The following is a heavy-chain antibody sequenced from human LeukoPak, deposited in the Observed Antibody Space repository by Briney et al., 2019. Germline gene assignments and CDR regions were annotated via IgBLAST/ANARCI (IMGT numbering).Heavy chain of an antibody. CDR1: GYTFTSFG. CDR3: ARDFHAMDDAFDI. Sequence: GASVKVSCKASGYTFTSFGISWVRQPPGQGLEWMGIINPSGCSTSYAQKFQGRVTMTRDTSTSTVYMELSSLRSEDTAVYYCARDFHAMDDAFDIWGQGTMVTVSS. D-gene: IGHD5-18*01. V-gene: IGHV1-46*01. CDR2: INPSGCST. J-gene: IGHJ3*02.